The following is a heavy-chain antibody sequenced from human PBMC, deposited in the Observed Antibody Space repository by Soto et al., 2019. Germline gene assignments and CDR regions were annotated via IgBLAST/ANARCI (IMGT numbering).Heavy chain of an antibody. Sequence: GGSLRLSCXASGFTFSSYAMSWVRQAPGKGLEWVSAISGSGGSTYYADSVKGRFTISRDNSKNTLYLQMNSLRAEDTAVYYCAKGIKRSDYSVTIFDYWGQGTLVTVSS. J-gene: IGHJ4*02. CDR1: GFTFSSYA. CDR2: ISGSGGST. D-gene: IGHD3-3*01. V-gene: IGHV3-23*01. CDR3: AKGIKRSDYSVTIFDY.